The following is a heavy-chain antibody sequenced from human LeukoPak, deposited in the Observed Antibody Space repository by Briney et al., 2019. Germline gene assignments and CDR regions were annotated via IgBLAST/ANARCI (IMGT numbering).Heavy chain of an antibody. D-gene: IGHD3-10*01. Sequence: ASVKVSCKASGYTFTGYYMHWVRQAPGQGLEWMGWINPNSGGTNYAQKFQGRVTMTRDTSISTAYMELSRLRSDDTAVYYCARDYYNSQSEGAFDIWGQGTMVNVSS. J-gene: IGHJ3*02. CDR3: ARDYYNSQSEGAFDI. V-gene: IGHV1-2*02. CDR1: GYTFTGYY. CDR2: INPNSGGT.